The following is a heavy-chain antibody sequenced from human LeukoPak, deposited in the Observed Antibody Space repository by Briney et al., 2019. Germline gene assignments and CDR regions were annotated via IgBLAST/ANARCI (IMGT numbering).Heavy chain of an antibody. CDR3: ARARSGWYFDY. D-gene: IGHD6-19*01. J-gene: IGHJ4*02. CDR2: ITSNSGTI. Sequence: GGSLRLSCAASGFTFSSYGMNWVRQAPGKGLEWVSYITSNSGTITYADSVRGRFTISRDNAKNSLYLQMNSLRAEDTAVYYCARARSGWYFDYRGQGTLVTVSS. V-gene: IGHV3-48*01. CDR1: GFTFSSYG.